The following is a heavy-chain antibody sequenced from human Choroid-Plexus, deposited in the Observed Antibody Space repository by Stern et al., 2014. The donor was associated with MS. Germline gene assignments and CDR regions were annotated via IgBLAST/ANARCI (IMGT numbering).Heavy chain of an antibody. CDR3: AKDRQWSTYFFDY. V-gene: IGHV3-30*18. J-gene: IGHJ4*02. CDR1: GFTFSNFG. D-gene: IGHD2-15*01. Sequence: VQLVESGGGVAQPGRPLILSCAASGFTFSNFGMHWVRQAPGKGLEWVASIWYDGSDKDYADSVKGRFTIFRDKSKNTLYMHMNSLRAEDTAVYYCAKDRQWSTYFFDYWGQGSLVTVSS. CDR2: IWYDGSDK.